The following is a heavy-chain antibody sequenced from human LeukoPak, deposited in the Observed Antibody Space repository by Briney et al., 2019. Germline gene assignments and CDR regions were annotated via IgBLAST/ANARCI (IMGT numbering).Heavy chain of an antibody. CDR1: GFTFSSYA. CDR3: AKNRGLRLGELTPDHDAFDI. J-gene: IGHJ3*02. D-gene: IGHD3-16*01. CDR2: IDDSGGST. Sequence: PSGGSLRLSCAASGFTFSSYAMNRVRQAPGKGLEWVSTIDDSGGSTFYSDSVKGRFTISRDNSKNTLYLQMNSLRAEDAAVYYCAKNRGLRLGELTPDHDAFDIWGQGTMVTVSS. V-gene: IGHV3-23*01.